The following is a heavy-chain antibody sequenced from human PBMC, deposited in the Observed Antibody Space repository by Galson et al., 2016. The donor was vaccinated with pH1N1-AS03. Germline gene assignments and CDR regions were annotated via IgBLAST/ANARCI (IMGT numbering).Heavy chain of an antibody. Sequence: SAKVSCKASGYTFTNYGISWVRQAPGQGLEYMGWIGTYTIYAQKLQGRVTMTTDTSTSTAYMELRSLRSDDTAVYYCARSGSGSFYEGDFWGQGTLVSVSS. CDR1: GYTFTNYG. J-gene: IGHJ4*02. CDR2: IGTYT. V-gene: IGHV1-18*01. CDR3: ARSGSGSFYEGDF. D-gene: IGHD3-10*01.